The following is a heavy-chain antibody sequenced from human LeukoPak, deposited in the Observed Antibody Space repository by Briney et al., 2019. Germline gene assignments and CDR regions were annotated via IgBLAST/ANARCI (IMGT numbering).Heavy chain of an antibody. J-gene: IGHJ4*02. V-gene: IGHV4-4*07. CDR3: AREGSGSSNPYSMDV. D-gene: IGHD1-26*01. CDR2: IYTSGST. Sequence: SETLSLTCTVFGGSISSYYWSWIRQPAGKGLEWIGRIYTSGSTNYNPSLKSRVTMSVDTSKNQFSLKLSSVTAADTAVYYCAREGSGSSNPYSMDVWGQGTLVTVSS. CDR1: GGSISSYY.